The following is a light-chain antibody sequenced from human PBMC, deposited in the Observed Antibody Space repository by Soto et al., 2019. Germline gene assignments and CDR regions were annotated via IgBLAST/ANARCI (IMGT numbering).Light chain of an antibody. Sequence: ELVLTQSPGTLSLSPGERATLSCRASQSVSSSYLAWYQQKPGQAPRLLIYGASSRATGIPDRFSGSGSGTDFTLTISRLEPEYFAVYYCQQYGRSPRTFGYGTQVNIK. CDR1: QSVSSSY. V-gene: IGKV3-20*01. CDR3: QQYGRSPRT. J-gene: IGKJ1*01. CDR2: GAS.